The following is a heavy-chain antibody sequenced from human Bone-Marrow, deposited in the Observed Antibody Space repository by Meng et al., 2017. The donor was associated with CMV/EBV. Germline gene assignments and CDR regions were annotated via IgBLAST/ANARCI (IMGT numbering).Heavy chain of an antibody. J-gene: IGHJ6*02. CDR2: IIPIFGTA. CDR3: ARGGITIFGVVIMRPYYYYGMDV. D-gene: IGHD3-3*01. CDR1: GGTFSSYA. V-gene: IGHV1-69*05. Sequence: SVKVSCKASGGTFSSYAISWVRQAPGQGLEWMGGIIPIFGTANYAQKFQGRVTITTDESTSTAYMELSSPRSEDTAVYYCARGGITIFGVVIMRPYYYYGMDVWGQGTTVTVSS.